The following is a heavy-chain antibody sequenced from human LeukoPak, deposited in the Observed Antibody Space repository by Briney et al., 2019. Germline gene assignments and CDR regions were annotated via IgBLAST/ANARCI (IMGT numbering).Heavy chain of an antibody. J-gene: IGHJ5*02. CDR3: ARGIREWLLYH. V-gene: IGHV4-34*01. CDR2: INHSGGT. CDR1: GGSFSNYY. Sequence: SETLSLTCAVYGGSFSNYYWSWIRQPSGKGLEWIGEINHSGGTNYNPSLKSRVTISVDTSKNQSLLKLSSVTAADTAVYYCARGIREWLLYHWGQGTLVTVSS. D-gene: IGHD3-3*01.